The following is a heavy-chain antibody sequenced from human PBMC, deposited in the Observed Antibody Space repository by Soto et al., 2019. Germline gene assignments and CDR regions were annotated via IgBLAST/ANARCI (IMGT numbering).Heavy chain of an antibody. CDR1: GFTFSSYA. Sequence: EVQLLESGGGLVQPGGSLRLSCAASGFTFSSYAMSWVRQAPGKGLEWVSAISGSGGSTYYADSVKGRFTISRDNSKNTLYLQMNSLRAEDTAVYYCARDLYGGNSGADYWGQGTLVTVSS. J-gene: IGHJ4*02. D-gene: IGHD2-21*02. V-gene: IGHV3-23*01. CDR3: ARDLYGGNSGADY. CDR2: ISGSGGST.